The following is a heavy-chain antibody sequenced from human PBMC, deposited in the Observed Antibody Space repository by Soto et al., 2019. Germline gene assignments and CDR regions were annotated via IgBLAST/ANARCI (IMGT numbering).Heavy chain of an antibody. J-gene: IGHJ4*02. CDR2: ISGSGGST. CDR3: AKDLEGNTVTTNFDY. Sequence: PGGSLRLSCAASGFTFSSYAMSWVRQAPGKGLEWVSAISGSGGSTYYADSVKGRFTISRDNSKNTLHLQMNSLRAEDTAVYYCAKDLEGNTVTTNFDYWGQGTLVTVSS. V-gene: IGHV3-23*01. D-gene: IGHD4-17*01. CDR1: GFTFSSYA.